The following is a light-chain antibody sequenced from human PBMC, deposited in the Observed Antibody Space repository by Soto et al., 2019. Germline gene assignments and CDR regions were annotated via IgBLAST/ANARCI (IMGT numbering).Light chain of an antibody. J-gene: IGKJ1*01. Sequence: DIQMTQSPSTLSASVGDRVTITCRASQSITNRLAWYQQKPGKAPKVLIYDASSLESGAPSRFSGSGSGTEFTLTISSLQPDDFATYYCQHYNSYSEAFGQGTKVDIK. V-gene: IGKV1-5*01. CDR1: QSITNR. CDR2: DAS. CDR3: QHYNSYSEA.